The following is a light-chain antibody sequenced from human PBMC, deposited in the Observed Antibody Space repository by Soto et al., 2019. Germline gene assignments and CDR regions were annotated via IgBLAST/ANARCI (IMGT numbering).Light chain of an antibody. V-gene: IGLV2-14*01. J-gene: IGLJ1*01. Sequence: QSVLTQPASVSGSPGQSITISCTGTSSDVGGYNYVSWYQQHPGKAPKLMIYDVSNRPSGVSNRFSGSKSGNTASLSISGLQAEDEADYYCISHTRSTTIPDVFGTGTQVTVL. CDR1: SSDVGGYNY. CDR3: ISHTRSTTIPDV. CDR2: DVS.